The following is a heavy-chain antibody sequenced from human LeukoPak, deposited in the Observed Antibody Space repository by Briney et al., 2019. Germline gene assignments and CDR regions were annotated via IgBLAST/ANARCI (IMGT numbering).Heavy chain of an antibody. J-gene: IGHJ4*02. V-gene: IGHV3-15*01. CDR1: GSTFNKAW. CDR3: TTRVVTTNDF. CDR2: ILTTGESATTDYGTT. Sequence: GSLRLSCAASGSTFNKAWMNWVRQAPGKGLEWVGRILTTGESATTDYGTTDYAAPVKGRFTISRDDSKNTLYLQMNSLKTEDTAVYYCTTRVVTTNDFWGQGILVTVSS. D-gene: IGHD2-21*02.